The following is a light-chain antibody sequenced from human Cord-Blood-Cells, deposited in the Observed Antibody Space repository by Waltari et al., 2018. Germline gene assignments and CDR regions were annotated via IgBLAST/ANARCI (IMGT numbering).Light chain of an antibody. CDR2: DAS. CDR3: QQYNSYSQYT. Sequence: DIQMTQYPSTLSASVGDRVPITCRASQSISSWLAWYQQKPGKAPKLLIYDASSLESGVPSRFSGSGSGTEFTLTISSLQPDDFATYYCQQYNSYSQYTFGQGTKLEIK. V-gene: IGKV1-5*01. CDR1: QSISSW. J-gene: IGKJ2*01.